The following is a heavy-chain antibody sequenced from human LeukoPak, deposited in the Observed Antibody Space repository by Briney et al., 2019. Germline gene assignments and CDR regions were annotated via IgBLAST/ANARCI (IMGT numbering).Heavy chain of an antibody. Sequence: SETLSLTCTVSGGSISSHYWSWIRQPPGKGLEWIGYIYYSGSTNYNPSLKSRDTISVDTSKNQFSLKLSSVTAADTAVYYCTRDAGGYEDYWGQGTLVTVSS. J-gene: IGHJ4*02. CDR1: GGSISSHY. D-gene: IGHD5-12*01. V-gene: IGHV4-59*11. CDR3: TRDAGGYEDY. CDR2: IYYSGST.